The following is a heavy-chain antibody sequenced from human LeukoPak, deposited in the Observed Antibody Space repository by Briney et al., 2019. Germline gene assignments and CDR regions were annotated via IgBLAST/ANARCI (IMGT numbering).Heavy chain of an antibody. V-gene: IGHV4-39*01. D-gene: IGHD1-7*01. CDR1: GGSISSGGYY. J-gene: IGHJ6*02. Sequence: SETLSLTCSVSGGSISSGGYYWSWIRQPPGKGLEWIGSIYYSGSTYYNPSLKSRVTISVDTSKNQFSLKLSSVTAADTAVYYCARVRGQLELLSYYYGMDVWGQGTTVTVSS. CDR3: ARVRGQLELLSYYYGMDV. CDR2: IYYSGST.